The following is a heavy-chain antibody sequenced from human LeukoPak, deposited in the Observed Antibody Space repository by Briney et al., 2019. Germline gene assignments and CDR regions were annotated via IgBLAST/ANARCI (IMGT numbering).Heavy chain of an antibody. V-gene: IGHV3-13*05. CDR3: ARRGSGWSFDY. J-gene: IGHJ4*02. D-gene: IGHD6-19*01. CDR1: GFTFSSYD. Sequence: GGSLRLSCAASGFTFSSYDMHWVRKATGKGLEWVSAIVTAGVPYYPGSVKGRFTISRENAKNSLYLQMNRLRAGDTAVYYCARRGSGWSFDYWGQGTLVTASS. CDR2: IVTAGVP.